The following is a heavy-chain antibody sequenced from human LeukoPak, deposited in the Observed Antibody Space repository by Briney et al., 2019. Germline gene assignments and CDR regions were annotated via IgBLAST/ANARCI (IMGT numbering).Heavy chain of an antibody. CDR2: IWYDGSNK. CDR3: ARGGYYDSSGYYLSFDY. V-gene: IGHV3-33*01. D-gene: IGHD3-22*01. CDR1: GFTFSSYG. J-gene: IGHJ4*02. Sequence: GGSLRLSCAASGFTFSSYGMHWVRQAPGKGLEWVAVIWYDGSNKYYADSVKGRFTISRDNSKNTLYLQMNSLRAEDTAVYYCARGGYYDSSGYYLSFDYWGQGTLVTVSS.